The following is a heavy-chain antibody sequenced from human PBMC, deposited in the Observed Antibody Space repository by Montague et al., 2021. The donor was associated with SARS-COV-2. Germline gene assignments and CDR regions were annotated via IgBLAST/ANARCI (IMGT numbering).Heavy chain of an antibody. CDR3: ARLVHPAFGSGALDF. D-gene: IGHD6-19*01. CDR1: GASIRSSSYY. CDR2: IYYDGST. Sequence: SETLSLTFTVAGASIRSSSYYWGWIRQPPGRGLEWIGSIYYDGSTYYNPFFKSRVTISVDTSKTQFSLKLRAVTDEDKDVYSCARLVHPAFGSGALDFWGQGTLVTVSS. J-gene: IGHJ4*02. V-gene: IGHV4-39*01.